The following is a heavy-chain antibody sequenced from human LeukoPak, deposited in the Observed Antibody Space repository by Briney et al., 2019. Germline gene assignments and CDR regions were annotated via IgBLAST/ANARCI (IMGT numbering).Heavy chain of an antibody. CDR1: GGSISSSSYY. Sequence: SETLSLTCTVSGGSISSSSYYWGWIRQPPGKGLEWIGSIYYSGSTYYDPSLKSRVTISVDTSKNQFSLKLSSVTAADTAVYYCARGTYYYGSGSYSYWGQGTLVTVSS. J-gene: IGHJ4*02. CDR3: ARGTYYYGSGSYSY. D-gene: IGHD3-10*01. V-gene: IGHV4-39*07. CDR2: IYYSGST.